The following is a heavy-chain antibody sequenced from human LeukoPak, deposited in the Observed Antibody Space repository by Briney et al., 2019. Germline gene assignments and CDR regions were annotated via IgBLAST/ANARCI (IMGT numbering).Heavy chain of an antibody. D-gene: IGHD2-15*01. CDR1: GYIFSSYG. V-gene: IGHV1-18*01. Sequence: ASVKVSCKASGYIFSSYGISWVRQAPGQGLEWMGWISAYNGNTKFAQRFQGRVIMTTDTSTSTAYMELRSLRSDDTAVYYCARDVGGCAIYFDYWGQGTLVTVSS. J-gene: IGHJ4*02. CDR3: ARDVGGCAIYFDY. CDR2: ISAYNGNT.